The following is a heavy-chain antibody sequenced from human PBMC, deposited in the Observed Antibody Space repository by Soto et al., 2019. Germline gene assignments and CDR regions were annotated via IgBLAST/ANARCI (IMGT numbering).Heavy chain of an antibody. J-gene: IGHJ5*02. CDR1: GGSISSSSYY. CDR3: VSDTATNWFDP. CDR2: IYYSGST. D-gene: IGHD5-18*01. Sequence: SETLSLTCTVPGGSISSSSYYWGWIRQPPGKGLEWIGSIYYSGSTYYNPSLKSRVTISVDTSKNQFSLKLSSVTAADTAVYYFVSDTATNWFDPWGLGTLVTVSS. V-gene: IGHV4-39*01.